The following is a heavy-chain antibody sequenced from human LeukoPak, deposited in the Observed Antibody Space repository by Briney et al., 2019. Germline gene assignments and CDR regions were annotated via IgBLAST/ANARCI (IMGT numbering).Heavy chain of an antibody. CDR1: GYTFTGYY. CDR2: INPNSGGT. Sequence: ASVKVSCKASGYTFTGYYMHWVRQAPGQGLEWMGWINPNSGGTNYAQKFQGRVTMTRDTSISTAYMELSRLRSDDTAVYYCARVCSSTSCHTSGAFDIWGQGTMVTVSS. D-gene: IGHD2-2*02. J-gene: IGHJ3*02. CDR3: ARVCSSTSCHTSGAFDI. V-gene: IGHV1-2*02.